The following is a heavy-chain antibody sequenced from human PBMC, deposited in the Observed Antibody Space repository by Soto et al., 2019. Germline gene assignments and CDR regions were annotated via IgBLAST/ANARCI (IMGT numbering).Heavy chain of an antibody. J-gene: IGHJ4*02. CDR3: AKEYYDFWSGYYNT. D-gene: IGHD3-3*01. Sequence: PGGSLRLSCAASGFTFSSYGMHWVRQAPGKGLEWVAVISYDGSNKYYADSVKGRFTISRDNSKNTLYLQMNSLRAEDTAVYYCAKEYYDFWSGYYNTWGQGTLVTVSS. CDR1: GFTFSSYG. CDR2: ISYDGSNK. V-gene: IGHV3-30*18.